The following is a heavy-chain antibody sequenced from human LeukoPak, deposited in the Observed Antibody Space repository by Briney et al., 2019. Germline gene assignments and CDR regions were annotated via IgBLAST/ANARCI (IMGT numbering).Heavy chain of an antibody. V-gene: IGHV1-8*03. CDR2: MNPKSGHT. J-gene: IGHJ4*02. CDR3: ARVDGSVDY. CDR1: GYTFTNYD. D-gene: IGHD5-24*01. Sequence: ASVKVSCTASGYTFTNYDINWVRQATGQGLEWMGWMNPKSGHTGNAQKFQGRVTITRDTSINTAYMELRGLRSDDTAVYYCARVDGSVDYWGQGTLVTVSS.